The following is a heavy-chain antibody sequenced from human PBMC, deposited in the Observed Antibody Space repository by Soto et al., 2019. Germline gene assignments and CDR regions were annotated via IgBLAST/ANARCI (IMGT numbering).Heavy chain of an antibody. D-gene: IGHD2-21*02. CDR1: GFTFSSYA. Sequence: GSLRLSCAASGFTFSSYAMSWVRQAPGKGLEWVSAISGSGGSTYYADSVKGRFTISRDNSKNTLYLQMNSLRAEETAVYYCAKVPYCGGDCYSYYFDYWGQGTLVTVSS. CDR3: AKVPYCGGDCYSYYFDY. CDR2: ISGSGGST. V-gene: IGHV3-23*01. J-gene: IGHJ4*02.